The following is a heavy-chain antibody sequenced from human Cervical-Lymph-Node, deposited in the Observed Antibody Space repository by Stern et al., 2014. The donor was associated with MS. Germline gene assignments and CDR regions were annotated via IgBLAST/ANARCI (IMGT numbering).Heavy chain of an antibody. CDR3: ARGGEHYSYYYAMDV. Sequence: EVQLLESGGGLVQPGGSLRLSCAASGFTFSRYWMHWVRQVPGKGPVWVSRINSDGSSSDYVASVKGRFTISRDNAKSTVYLEMNSLRVEDTAMYFCARGGEHYSYYYAMDVWGQGTTVTVSS. CDR2: INSDGSSS. J-gene: IGHJ6*02. V-gene: IGHV3-74*02. D-gene: IGHD2-15*01. CDR1: GFTFSRYW.